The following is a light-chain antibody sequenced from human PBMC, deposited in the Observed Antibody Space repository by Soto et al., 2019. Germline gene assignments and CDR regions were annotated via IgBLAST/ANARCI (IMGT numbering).Light chain of an antibody. J-gene: IGKJ5*01. CDR2: ATS. Sequence: EIVLTQSPGALSLSPGERATLSCRASQSVSSGYLAWYQQKPGQAPRLLIFATSRRATGIPDRFSGSGSGTTFSPPIIRLLPADVAVYYCQQYGSSPPLTFGQGTRLEIK. V-gene: IGKV3-20*01. CDR3: QQYGSSPPLT. CDR1: QSVSSGY.